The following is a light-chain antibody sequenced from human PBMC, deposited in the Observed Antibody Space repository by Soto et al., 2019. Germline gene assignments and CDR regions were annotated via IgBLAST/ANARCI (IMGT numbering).Light chain of an antibody. CDR1: SSDVGGYNY. CDR2: DVS. V-gene: IGLV2-14*01. CDR3: SSYTGSSTFA. J-gene: IGLJ1*01. Sequence: QSALTQPPSVSGCQGQSMPISCTGTSSDVGGYNYVSWYQQHPGKAPKLMIYDVSNRPSGVSNRFSGSKSGNTASLTISELQAEDEADYYCSSYTGSSTFAFGTGTKVTVL.